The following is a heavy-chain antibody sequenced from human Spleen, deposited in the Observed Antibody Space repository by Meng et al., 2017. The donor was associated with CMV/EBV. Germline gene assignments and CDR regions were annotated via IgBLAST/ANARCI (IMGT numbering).Heavy chain of an antibody. J-gene: IGHJ4*02. CDR2: VTDGASS. V-gene: IGHV4-39*07. D-gene: IGHD4-17*01. CDR1: GVSISGGYFY. Sequence: SETLSLTCTVSGVSISGGYFYWGWVRQSPAKGLEWLGSVTDGASSYDNPSLKGRVTISIESQNQFSLRLRSVTAADTAVYYCVRDRLHGDHFRYYFDSWGQGVLVTVSS. CDR3: VRDRLHGDHFRYYFDS.